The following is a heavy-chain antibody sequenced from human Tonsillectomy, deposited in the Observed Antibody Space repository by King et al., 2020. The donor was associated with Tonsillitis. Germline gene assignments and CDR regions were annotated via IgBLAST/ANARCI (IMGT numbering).Heavy chain of an antibody. D-gene: IGHD3-22*01. Sequence: VQLVESGGGLVQPGGSLRLSCAASGFTFTSFWMHWVRQAPGKGLVWVSRINSDGSSTSYADSVKGRFTISRDNAKNTLYLQMNSLRAEDTAVYYCSRDHFVSNGYYSRDPFIFDYWGQGALVTVSS. CDR2: INSDGSST. CDR3: SRDHFVSNGYYSRDPFIFDY. V-gene: IGHV3-74*01. CDR1: GFTFTSFW. J-gene: IGHJ4*02.